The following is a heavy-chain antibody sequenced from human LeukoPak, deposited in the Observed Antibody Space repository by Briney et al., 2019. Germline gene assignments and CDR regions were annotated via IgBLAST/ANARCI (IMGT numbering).Heavy chain of an antibody. CDR2: ISSSSSTI. Sequence: GGSLRLSCAASGFTFSSYSMNWVRQAPGKGLEWVSYISSSSSTIYYADSVKGRFTISRDNAKNTLYLQMNSLRAEDTAVYYCARDGDFWSGYHFDYWGQGTLVTVSS. V-gene: IGHV3-48*04. D-gene: IGHD3-3*01. CDR1: GFTFSSYS. CDR3: ARDGDFWSGYHFDY. J-gene: IGHJ4*02.